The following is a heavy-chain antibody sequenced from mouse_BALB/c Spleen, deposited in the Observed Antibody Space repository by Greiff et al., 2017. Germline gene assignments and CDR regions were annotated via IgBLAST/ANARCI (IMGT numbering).Heavy chain of an antibody. CDR3: ASSTWFAY. CDR1: GFTFSSYG. V-gene: IGHV5-6-3*01. J-gene: IGHJ3*01. Sequence: VKLMESGGGLVQPGGSLKLSCAASGFTFSSYGMSWVRQTPDKRLELVATINSNGGSTYYPDSVKGRFTISRDNAKNTLYLQMSSLKSEDTAMYYCASSTWFAYWGQGTLVTVSA. CDR2: INSNGGST.